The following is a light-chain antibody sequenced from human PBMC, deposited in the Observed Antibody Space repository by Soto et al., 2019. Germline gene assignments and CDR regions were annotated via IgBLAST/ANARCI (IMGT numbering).Light chain of an antibody. V-gene: IGKV3-15*01. Sequence: EIVLTQSPDTLSMSPGERATLSCRASQTVGTNLAWYQQKPGQAPRLLIYGASPRASGIPARFSGSGSATEFALTISSLQSEDFAVYYCQQYNNWPITFGQGTRLEMK. CDR3: QQYNNWPIT. CDR2: GAS. CDR1: QTVGTN. J-gene: IGKJ5*01.